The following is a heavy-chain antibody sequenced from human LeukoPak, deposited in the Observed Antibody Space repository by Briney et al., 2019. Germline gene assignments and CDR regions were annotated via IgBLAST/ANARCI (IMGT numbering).Heavy chain of an antibody. CDR3: ARTLYYDFWSGYYTNYYYYYMDV. CDR2: IIPIFGTA. V-gene: IGHV1-69*06. D-gene: IGHD3-3*01. Sequence: SVKVSCKASGGTFSSYAISWVRQAPGQGLEWMGGIIPIFGTANYAQKFQGRVTITADKSTSTAYMELSSLRSEDTAVYYCARTLYYDFWSGYYTNYYYYYMDVWGKGTTVTVSS. J-gene: IGHJ6*03. CDR1: GGTFSSYA.